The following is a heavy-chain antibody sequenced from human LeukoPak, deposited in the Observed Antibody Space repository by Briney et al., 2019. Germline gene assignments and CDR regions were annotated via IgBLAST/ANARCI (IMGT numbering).Heavy chain of an antibody. CDR1: GFTFSDYY. J-gene: IGHJ5*02. Sequence: PGGSLRLSCAASGFTFSDYYMSWNRQAPGKGLEWVSYISSSGSTIYYADSVKGRFTISRDNAKNSLYLQMNSLRAEDTAVYYCARATITMVRGVIITQGFDPWGQGTLVTVSS. V-gene: IGHV3-11*04. CDR2: ISSSGSTI. CDR3: ARATITMVRGVIITQGFDP. D-gene: IGHD3-10*01.